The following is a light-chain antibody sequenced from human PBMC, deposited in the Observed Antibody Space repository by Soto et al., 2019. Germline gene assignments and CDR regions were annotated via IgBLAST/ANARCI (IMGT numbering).Light chain of an antibody. CDR1: QSISSN. CDR3: QQYNNWPRAT. CDR2: RTS. Sequence: IVMTQSPATLSLSQGDRATLSCRASQSISSNLAWYQQKPGQAPRLLMFRTSSRATGFPARCSGSGSGTEFNLTISSLQSEDFGVYYCQQYNNWPRATFGGGTRWIT. J-gene: IGKJ4*01. V-gene: IGKV3-15*01.